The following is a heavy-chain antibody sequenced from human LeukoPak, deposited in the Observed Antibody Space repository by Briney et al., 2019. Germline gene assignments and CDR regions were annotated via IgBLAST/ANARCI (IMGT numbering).Heavy chain of an antibody. CDR3: ARDGIAAVDFDY. Sequence: GGSLRLSCAASGFTFSTYWMHWVRQAPGKGLVWVSRVDGDGGSTNYADSVKGRFTTSRDNAKNTLYLQMNSLRAEDTAVYYCARDGIAAVDFDYWGQGILVTVSS. D-gene: IGHD6-13*01. CDR2: VDGDGGST. CDR1: GFTFSTYW. J-gene: IGHJ4*02. V-gene: IGHV3-74*01.